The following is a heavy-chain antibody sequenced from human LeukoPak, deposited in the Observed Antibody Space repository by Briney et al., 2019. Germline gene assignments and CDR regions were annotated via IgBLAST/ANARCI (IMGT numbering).Heavy chain of an antibody. CDR2: INPNSGGT. J-gene: IGHJ6*02. CDR1: GYTFTGYY. Sequence: ASVKVSSKASGYTFTGYYMHWVRQAPGQGLEWMGRINPNSGGTNYAQKFQGRVTMTRDTSISTAYMELSRLRSDDTAVYYCAREWDTAMAFYYYYGMDVWGQGTTVTVSS. CDR3: AREWDTAMAFYYYYGMDV. V-gene: IGHV1-2*06. D-gene: IGHD5-18*01.